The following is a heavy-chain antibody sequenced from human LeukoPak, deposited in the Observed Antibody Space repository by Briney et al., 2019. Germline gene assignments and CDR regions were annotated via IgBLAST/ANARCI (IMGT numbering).Heavy chain of an antibody. Sequence: GGSLRLSCAVSGFTFSSYGMSWVRQAPGKGLEWVSGISGSGDNTYHADSVKGRFTISRDNSKNTLYLQMNSLRAEDTAVYYCAKVLVRIAAAGVDYWGQGTLVTVSS. CDR1: GFTFSSYG. CDR3: AKVLVRIAAAGVDY. J-gene: IGHJ4*02. CDR2: ISGSGDNT. V-gene: IGHV3-23*01. D-gene: IGHD6-13*01.